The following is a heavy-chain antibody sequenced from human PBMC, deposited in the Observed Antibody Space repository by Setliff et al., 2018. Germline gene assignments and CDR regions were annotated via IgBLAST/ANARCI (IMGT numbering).Heavy chain of an antibody. V-gene: IGHV4-39*07. CDR3: ARDQTAILDF. CDR1: GGSISGNNFF. Sequence: ETLSLTCTVSGGSISGNNFFWAWIRQPPGKGLEWLGSVYYTGISYSHPSLESRVTISVDTSKNQFSLRLTSVTAADTAVYFCARDQTAILDFWGHGTLVTVSS. D-gene: IGHD5-18*01. J-gene: IGHJ4*01. CDR2: VYYTGIS.